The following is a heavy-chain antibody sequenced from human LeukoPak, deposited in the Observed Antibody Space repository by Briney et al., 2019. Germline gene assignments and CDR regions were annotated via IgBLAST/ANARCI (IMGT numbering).Heavy chain of an antibody. Sequence: GGSLRLSCAAAGFTFSNYAMTWVRQAPGRGLEWVSSISGSGGSTYYADSVKGRFTISRDNAKNSLYLQMNSLRAEDTAVYYCARNWAHDYWGQGTLVTVSS. V-gene: IGHV3-23*01. CDR3: ARNWAHDY. J-gene: IGHJ4*02. CDR1: GFTFSNYA. D-gene: IGHD7-27*01. CDR2: ISGSGGST.